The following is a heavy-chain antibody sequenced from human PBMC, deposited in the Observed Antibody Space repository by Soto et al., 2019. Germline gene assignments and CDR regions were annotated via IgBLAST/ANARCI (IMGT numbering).Heavy chain of an antibody. Sequence: ASVKVSCKASGGTFSSYTISWVRQAPGQGLEWMGRIIPILGIANYAQKFQGRVTITADKSTSTAYMDLSSLRSEDTAVYYCARSIAVAGGGAFDIWGQGTMVTVSS. CDR2: IIPILGIA. J-gene: IGHJ3*02. CDR3: ARSIAVAGGGAFDI. V-gene: IGHV1-69*02. D-gene: IGHD6-19*01. CDR1: GGTFSSYT.